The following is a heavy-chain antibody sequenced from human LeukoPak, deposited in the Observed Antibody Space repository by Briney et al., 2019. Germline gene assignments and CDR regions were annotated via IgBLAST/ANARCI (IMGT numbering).Heavy chain of an antibody. V-gene: IGHV4-59*01. D-gene: IGHD3-3*01. CDR3: ARXEYDFWSGPMGVNXFDI. Sequence: SETLSLTCTVSGGSISSYYWSWIRQPPGKGLEWIGDIYYSGSTNYNPSLKRRVTISVDPSKNQFSLKLSSVTAADTAVYYCARXEYDFWSGPMGVNXFDIWGXGXMXXVS. J-gene: IGHJ3*02. CDR2: IYYSGST. CDR1: GGSISSYY.